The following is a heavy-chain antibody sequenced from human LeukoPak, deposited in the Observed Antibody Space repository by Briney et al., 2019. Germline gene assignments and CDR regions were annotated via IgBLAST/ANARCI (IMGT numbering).Heavy chain of an antibody. CDR1: GYTFTSYG. V-gene: IGHV1-18*01. CDR3: ARARYSSSWEGPYYFDY. J-gene: IGHJ4*02. Sequence: GASVKVSCKASGYTFTSYGISWVRQAPGQGLEWMGWISAYNGNTNYAQKLQGRVTMTTDTSTSTTYMELRSLRSDDTAVYYCARARYSSSWEGPYYFDYWGQGTLVTVSS. D-gene: IGHD6-13*01. CDR2: ISAYNGNT.